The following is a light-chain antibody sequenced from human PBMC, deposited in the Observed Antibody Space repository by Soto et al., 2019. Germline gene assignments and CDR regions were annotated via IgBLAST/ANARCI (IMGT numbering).Light chain of an antibody. CDR3: QTWGFGNWV. CDR2: LNNDGSH. J-gene: IGLJ3*02. CDR1: SGHSDYA. V-gene: IGLV4-69*01. Sequence: QLVLTQSPSASASPGASVKLTCTLSSGHSDYAITWHQQQPEQGPRFLMMLNNDGSHIKGDGIPDRFSGSTSGAERYLTISSLQSEDEADYYCQTWGFGNWVFGGGTKVTVL.